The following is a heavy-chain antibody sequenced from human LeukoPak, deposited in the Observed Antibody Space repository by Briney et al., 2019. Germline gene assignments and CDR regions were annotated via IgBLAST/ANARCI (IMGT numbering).Heavy chain of an antibody. CDR3: ARDNSVGDIAWWFDP. CDR2: INSTGTTT. D-gene: IGHD1-26*01. Sequence: ASVTVSFKASGYTFINHWMHWVRQAPGQGLEWVGLINSTGTTTLYAQKFQGRITLTRDMSATTDYMELSSLTSEDTAVYYCARDNSVGDIAWWFDPWGQGTLVTVSS. V-gene: IGHV1-46*01. CDR1: GYTFINHW. J-gene: IGHJ5*02.